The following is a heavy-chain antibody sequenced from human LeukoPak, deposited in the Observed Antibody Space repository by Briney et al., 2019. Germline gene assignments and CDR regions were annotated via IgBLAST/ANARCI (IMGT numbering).Heavy chain of an antibody. J-gene: IGHJ4*02. V-gene: IGHV3-53*01. CDR3: TRDQMNY. D-gene: IGHD5-24*01. Sequence: PGGSLRLSCTASEFTVSRNYMLWVRQAPGKGLEWVSLIFCNGDTHYADSVKGRFTISRDTSKNTVSLQMNSLRVEDTAMHYCTRDQMNYWGQGTLVTVSS. CDR2: IFCNGDT. CDR1: EFTVSRNY.